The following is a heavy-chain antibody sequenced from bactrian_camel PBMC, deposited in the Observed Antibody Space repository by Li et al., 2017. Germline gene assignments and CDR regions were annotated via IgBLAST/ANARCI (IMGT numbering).Heavy chain of an antibody. CDR3: AAQTSSSQCSAAVRDESVSMST. CDR1: QHMLNNYC. Sequence: VQLVESGGGSVQPGGSLRLSCAASQHMLNNYCMAWFRQAPGKAREGVAWIPIVGPASYADSVKGRFTVSQDRATRMLFLQMDNLKPEDTGTYYCAAQTSSSQCSAAVRDESVSMSTWGQGTQVTVSS. V-gene: IGHV3S53*01. J-gene: IGHJ4*01. CDR2: IPIVGPA.